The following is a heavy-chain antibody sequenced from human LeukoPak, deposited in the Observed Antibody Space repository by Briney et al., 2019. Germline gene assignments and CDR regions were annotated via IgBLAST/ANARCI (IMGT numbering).Heavy chain of an antibody. V-gene: IGHV3-7*01. CDR3: ATKGVFDI. D-gene: IGHD2-8*01. CDR1: GFTFSSYW. Sequence: TGGSLRLSCAASGFTFSSYWMTWVRQAPGKGLEWVANIKQDGSEKSYVDSVKGRFTISRDNAKNSLYLQMNSLRAEDTAMYYCATKGVFDIWGQGTMVTVSS. J-gene: IGHJ3*02. CDR2: IKQDGSEK.